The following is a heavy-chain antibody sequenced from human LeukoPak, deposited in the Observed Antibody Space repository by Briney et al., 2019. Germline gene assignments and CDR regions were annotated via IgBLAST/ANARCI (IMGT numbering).Heavy chain of an antibody. V-gene: IGHV4-59*07. D-gene: IGHD4-17*01. CDR1: GGSISSYY. CDR2: IYYSGST. CDR3: ARGPRPTAIYYYYGMDV. J-gene: IGHJ6*02. Sequence: PSDTLSLICTVSGGSISSYYWSWIRQPPGKGLECLGYIYYSGSTNYNPSLKSRVTISVDTSKNQFSLKLSSVTAADTAVYDCARGPRPTAIYYYYGMDVWGQGTTVTVSS.